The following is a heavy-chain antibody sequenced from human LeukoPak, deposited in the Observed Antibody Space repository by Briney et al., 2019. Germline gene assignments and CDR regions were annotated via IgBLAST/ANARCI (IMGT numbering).Heavy chain of an antibody. V-gene: IGHV3-23*01. CDR1: GFTFSSYA. Sequence: GGSLRLSCAASGFTFSSYAMSWVRPAPGKGLEWVSAISGSGGSTYYADSVKGRFTISRDNSKNTLYLQMNSLRAEDTAVYYCARDGYLRGVDYWGQGTLVTVSS. D-gene: IGHD3-10*01. CDR2: ISGSGGST. CDR3: ARDGYLRGVDY. J-gene: IGHJ4*02.